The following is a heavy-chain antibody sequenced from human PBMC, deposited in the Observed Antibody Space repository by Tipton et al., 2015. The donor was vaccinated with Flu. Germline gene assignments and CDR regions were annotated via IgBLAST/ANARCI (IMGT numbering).Heavy chain of an antibody. J-gene: IGHJ4*02. CDR1: GGSISSSSYY. CDR3: ARRYYYDSSGYDY. CDR2: IYYSGST. D-gene: IGHD3-22*01. V-gene: IGHV4-39*01. Sequence: LRLSCTVTGGSISSSSYYWGWIRQPPGRGLEWIGSIYYSGSTYYNPSLKSRVTISVDTSKNQFSLKLSSVTAADTAVYYCARRYYYDSSGYDYWGQGTLVTVSS.